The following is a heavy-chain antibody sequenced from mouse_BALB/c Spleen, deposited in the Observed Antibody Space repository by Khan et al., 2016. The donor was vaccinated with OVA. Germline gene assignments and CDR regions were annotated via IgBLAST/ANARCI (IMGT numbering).Heavy chain of an antibody. D-gene: IGHD6-1*01. CDR1: GYTFTNYG. CDR2: INTYTGEP. CDR3: ARSASYWFFDV. Sequence: QIQLVQSGPELKKPGETVKISCKASGYTFTNYGMNWVKQAPGKGLKWMGWINTYTGEPTYADDFKGRFAFSLKTSANTAYLQINNLKNEDTATYFCARSASYWFFDVWGAGTTVTVSS. J-gene: IGHJ1*01. V-gene: IGHV9-3-1*01.